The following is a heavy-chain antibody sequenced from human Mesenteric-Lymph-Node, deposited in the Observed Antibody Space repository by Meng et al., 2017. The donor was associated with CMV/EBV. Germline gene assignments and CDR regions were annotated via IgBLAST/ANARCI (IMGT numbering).Heavy chain of an antibody. Sequence: TVPGDSVSGSGYYWSWIRQLPGKGLEWIGFIFYSGSSYYNPSLKSRVTMSVDTSKNQFSLKLSSVTAADTAVYYCARESGSGVGWFHPWGQGTLVTVSS. CDR3: ARESGSGVGWFHP. CDR2: IFYSGSS. CDR1: GDSVSGSGYY. J-gene: IGHJ5*02. D-gene: IGHD3-10*01. V-gene: IGHV4-31*02.